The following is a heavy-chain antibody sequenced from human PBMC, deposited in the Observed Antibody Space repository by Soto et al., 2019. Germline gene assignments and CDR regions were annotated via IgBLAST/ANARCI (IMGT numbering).Heavy chain of an antibody. J-gene: IGHJ6*02. CDR2: IYPGDSDT. D-gene: IGHD3-10*01. Sequence: GESLKISCKGSGYSFTSYWFGWVRQMPWKSLEWMGIIYPGDSDTRYSPSFQGHVTISADKSISTAYLQWSSLKASDAAMYYCARHGNGYYGSGRSPNYYYYGMDVWGQGTTVTVSS. CDR1: GYSFTSYW. V-gene: IGHV5-51*01. CDR3: ARHGNGYYGSGRSPNYYYYGMDV.